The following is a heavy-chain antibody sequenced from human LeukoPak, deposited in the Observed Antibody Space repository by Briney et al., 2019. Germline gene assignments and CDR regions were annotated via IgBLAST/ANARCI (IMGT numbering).Heavy chain of an antibody. CDR3: ARDLGHGDYVGY. V-gene: IGHV4-4*02. J-gene: IGHJ4*02. CDR1: GGSISSSNW. CDR2: IYHSGST. Sequence: SETLSLTCAVSGGSISSSNWWNWIRQPPGKGLEWIGEIYHSGSTNYNPSLKTRVTISVDKSKNQFSLNLSSVTAADTAVYYCARDLGHGDYVGYWGQGTLVTSPQ. D-gene: IGHD4-17*01.